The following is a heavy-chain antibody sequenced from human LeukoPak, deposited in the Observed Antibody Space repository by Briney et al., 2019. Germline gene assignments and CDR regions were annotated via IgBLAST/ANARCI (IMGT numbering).Heavy chain of an antibody. J-gene: IGHJ3*02. Sequence: GGSLRLSCAASGFTFSSYSMNWVRQAPGKGLEWVSSISSSSSYIYYADSVKGRFTISRDNSKNTLYLQMNSLRAEDTAVYYCARASGLHAFDIWGQGTMVTVSS. D-gene: IGHD2-15*01. CDR2: ISSSSSYI. V-gene: IGHV3-21*01. CDR3: ARASGLHAFDI. CDR1: GFTFSSYS.